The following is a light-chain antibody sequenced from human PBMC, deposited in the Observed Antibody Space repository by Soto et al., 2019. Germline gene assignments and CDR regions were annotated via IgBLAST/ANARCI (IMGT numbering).Light chain of an antibody. CDR2: QDR. CDR3: QAWDSSTGV. CDR1: KLGEKY. V-gene: IGLV3-1*01. Sequence: SYELTQPPSVSVSPGQTASITCSGDKLGEKYACWYQQKPGQSPVLVIYQDRKRPSGIPERFSGSNSGNTATLTISGTQAMDEADYYCQAWDSSTGVFGTGTKLTVL. J-gene: IGLJ1*01.